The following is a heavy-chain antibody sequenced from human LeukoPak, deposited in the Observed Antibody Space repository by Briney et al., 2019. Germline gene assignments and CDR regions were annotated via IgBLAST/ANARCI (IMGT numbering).Heavy chain of an antibody. CDR3: ARRSSGWYHYFDY. D-gene: IGHD6-19*01. Sequence: SETLSLTCTVSGGSISSSSYYWGWIRQPPGKGLEWIGSIYYSGSTYYNPSLKSRVTISVDTSKNQFSLKLSSVTAADTAVYYCARRSSGWYHYFDYWGQGTLVTVSS. CDR2: IYYSGST. CDR1: GGSISSSSYY. V-gene: IGHV4-39*01. J-gene: IGHJ4*02.